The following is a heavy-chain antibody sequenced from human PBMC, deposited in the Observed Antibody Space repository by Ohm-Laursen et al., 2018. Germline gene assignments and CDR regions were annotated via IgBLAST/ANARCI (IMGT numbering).Heavy chain of an antibody. CDR1: GFTFSSYW. V-gene: IGHV3-7*03. CDR3: ARDPSRYSGSYPYYFDY. Sequence: SLRLSCAASGFTFSSYWMSWVRQAPGKGLEWVANIKQDGSEKYYVDSVKGRFTISRDNPKNSLFLQMNSLRAEDTAVYYCARDPSRYSGSYPYYFDYWGQGTLVTVSS. CDR2: IKQDGSEK. D-gene: IGHD1-26*01. J-gene: IGHJ4*02.